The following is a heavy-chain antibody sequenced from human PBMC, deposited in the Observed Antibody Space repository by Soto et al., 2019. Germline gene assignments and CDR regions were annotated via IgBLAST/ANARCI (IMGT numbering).Heavy chain of an antibody. J-gene: IGHJ6*02. CDR2: IIPFFKAT. D-gene: IGHD3-16*01. CDR3: ARDVPLNYYDGTFSYYAMDV. CDR1: GGTFSSHA. V-gene: IGHV1-69*13. Sequence: SVKVSCKASGGTFSSHAISWVRQAPGQGLEWMGGIIPFFKATNYAQKFQGRVTITADDSTSTAYMDLYSLRSEDTAVYYCARDVPLNYYDGTFSYYAMDVWGQGNTVTVSS.